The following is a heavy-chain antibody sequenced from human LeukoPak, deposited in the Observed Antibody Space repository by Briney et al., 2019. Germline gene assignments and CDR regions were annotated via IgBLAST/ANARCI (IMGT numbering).Heavy chain of an antibody. J-gene: IGHJ5*02. CDR2: IYHSGST. D-gene: IGHD3-3*01. V-gene: IGHV4-38-2*02. CDR3: ARVTKDYDFWSGPFNWFDP. Sequence: SETLSLTCTVSGYSISSGYYWGWIRQPPGKGLEWIGSIYHSGSTYYNPSLKSRVTISVDTSKNQFSLKLSSVTAADTAVYYCARVTKDYDFWSGPFNWFDPWGQGTPVTVSS. CDR1: GYSISSGYY.